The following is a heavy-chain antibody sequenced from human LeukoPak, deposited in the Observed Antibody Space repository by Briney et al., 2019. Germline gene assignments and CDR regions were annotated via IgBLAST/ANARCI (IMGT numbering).Heavy chain of an antibody. D-gene: IGHD3-22*01. V-gene: IGHV5-51*01. CDR1: GYSFTSYW. Sequence: GESLKISCKGSGYSFTSYWIGWVRQMPGKGLEWMGIIYPGDSDTRYSPSFQGQVTISADKSISTAYLQWSSLKASDTAMYYCARAAYYYDSSGNLPDYYYYGMHVWGQGTTVTVSS. CDR3: ARAAYYYDSSGNLPDYYYYGMHV. CDR2: IYPGDSDT. J-gene: IGHJ6*02.